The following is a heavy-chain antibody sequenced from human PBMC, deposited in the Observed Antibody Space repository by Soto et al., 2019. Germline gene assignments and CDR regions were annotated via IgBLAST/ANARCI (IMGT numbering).Heavy chain of an antibody. CDR3: TLAYVGRFIF. CDR2: IYWADSK. Sequence: QITLKESGPTLVKPTQTLTLTCTFSGFLLTTDRVCVGWIRQPPGEALEWLAVIYWADSKTYRPSLESRITLTNDTSKTQVALTMTIKDPLCTAMYYFTLAYVGRFIFGGQGTLVTVST. V-gene: IGHV2-5*02. J-gene: IGHJ4*02. D-gene: IGHD1-26*01. CDR1: GFLLTTDRVC.